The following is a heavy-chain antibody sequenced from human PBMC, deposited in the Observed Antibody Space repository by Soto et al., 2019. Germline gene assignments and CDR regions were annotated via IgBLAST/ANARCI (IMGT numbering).Heavy chain of an antibody. CDR1: GFSLSTSGVG. D-gene: IGHD6-13*01. J-gene: IGHJ5*02. CDR2: IYWDDDK. V-gene: IGHV2-5*02. CDR3: ANSGQQLVGLVYNWFDP. Sequence: ESGPTLVNPTQTLTLTCTFSGFSLSTSGVGVGWIRQPPGKALEWLALIYWDDDKRYSPSLKSRLTITKDTSKNQVVLTMTNMDPVDTATYYCANSGQQLVGLVYNWFDPWGQGTLVTVSS.